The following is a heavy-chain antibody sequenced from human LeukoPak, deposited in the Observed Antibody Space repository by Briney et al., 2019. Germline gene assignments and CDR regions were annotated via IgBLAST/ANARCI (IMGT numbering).Heavy chain of an antibody. J-gene: IGHJ4*02. CDR3: VRDSLLWFGEIDY. V-gene: IGHV3-21*01. CDR2: ISSSSSYI. D-gene: IGHD3-10*01. Sequence: GGSLRLSCAASGFTFSSYNMNWVRQAPGKGLEWVSSISSSSSYIYYADSVKGRFTVSRDNAKNSLYLQINNLRDDDTAVYYCVRDSLLWFGEIDYWGQGTLVSVSS. CDR1: GFTFSSYN.